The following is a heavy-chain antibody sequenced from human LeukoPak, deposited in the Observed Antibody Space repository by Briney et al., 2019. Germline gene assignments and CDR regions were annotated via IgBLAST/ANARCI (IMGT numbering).Heavy chain of an antibody. D-gene: IGHD3-10*01. CDR2: ISGSGGST. J-gene: IGHJ4*02. CDR1: GFTFSSYA. V-gene: IGHV3-23*01. Sequence: GGSLRLSCAASGFTFSSYAMSWVRQAPGKGLEWVSAISGSGGSTYYADSVKGRFTISRDNSKNTLYLQMNSLRAEDTAVYHCAKDIGILWFGEYYWGQGTLVTVSS. CDR3: AKDIGILWFGEYY.